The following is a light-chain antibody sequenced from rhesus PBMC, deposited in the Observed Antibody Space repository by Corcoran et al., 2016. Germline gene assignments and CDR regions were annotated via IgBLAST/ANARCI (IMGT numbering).Light chain of an antibody. CDR3: QQYSNWPHT. CDR1: QSVSSP. Sequence: EIVLTQSPATLPLSPGERATLSCRASQSVSSPLAWYQQKPGQVPSLLIYGASNRATGIPDRFSGSGSGTDFTLTISSLEPEDFAAYYCQQYSNWPHTFGGGTKVEIK. CDR2: GAS. J-gene: IGKJ4*01. V-gene: IGKV3-42*03.